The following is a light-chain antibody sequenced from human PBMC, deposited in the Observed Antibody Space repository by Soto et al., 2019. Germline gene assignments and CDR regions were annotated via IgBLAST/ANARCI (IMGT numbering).Light chain of an antibody. Sequence: EIVLTQSPGSLSLSPGEGATLSCGASQSINSNLAWYQQQPGQAPRLLIYAASTRATAVPDRFSGSGSGTDFTLTITSLKYDDFAVYFCQQYTDWPITFGHGTRLEI. CDR3: QQYTDWPIT. CDR1: QSINSN. V-gene: IGKV3-15*01. CDR2: AAS. J-gene: IGKJ5*01.